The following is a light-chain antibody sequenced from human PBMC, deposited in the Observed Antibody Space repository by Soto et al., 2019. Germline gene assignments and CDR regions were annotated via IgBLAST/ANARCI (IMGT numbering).Light chain of an antibody. CDR1: SSDVGGYNY. Sequence: QSVLTQPASVSRAPGQSITISCTRTSSDVGGYNYVSWYQQHPGKAPNLMIYDVSNRPSGVSYRFSGSKSGNTASLTISGLQAEDEADYYCSSYTSTSTLVFGGGTKLTVL. V-gene: IGLV2-14*03. CDR2: DVS. CDR3: SSYTSTSTLV. J-gene: IGLJ2*01.